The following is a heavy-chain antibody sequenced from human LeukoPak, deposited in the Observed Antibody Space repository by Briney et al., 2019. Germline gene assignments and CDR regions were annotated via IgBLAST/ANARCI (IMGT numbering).Heavy chain of an antibody. J-gene: IGHJ4*02. CDR1: GYSISSGYY. Sequence: PSETLSLTCAVSGYSISSGYYWGWIRQPPGKGLEWIGSIYHSGSTYYNPSLKSRVTISVDTSKNQFSLKLSSVTAADTAVYYCARQAEDYGDYGLDYWGQGTLVTVSS. CDR2: IYHSGST. D-gene: IGHD4-17*01. CDR3: ARQAEDYGDYGLDY. V-gene: IGHV4-38-2*01.